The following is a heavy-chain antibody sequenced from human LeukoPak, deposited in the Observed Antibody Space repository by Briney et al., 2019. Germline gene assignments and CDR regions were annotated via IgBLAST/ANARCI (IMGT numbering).Heavy chain of an antibody. Sequence: GGSLRLSCAASGFTFSSYAMSWVRQAPGKGLEWVSAISGSGGSTYYADSVKGRFTISRDNSKNTLYLQMNSLRAGDTAVYYCAFTQWLVFYFQHWGQGTLVTVSS. CDR1: GFTFSSYA. J-gene: IGHJ1*01. D-gene: IGHD6-19*01. CDR3: AFTQWLVFYFQH. CDR2: ISGSGGST. V-gene: IGHV3-23*01.